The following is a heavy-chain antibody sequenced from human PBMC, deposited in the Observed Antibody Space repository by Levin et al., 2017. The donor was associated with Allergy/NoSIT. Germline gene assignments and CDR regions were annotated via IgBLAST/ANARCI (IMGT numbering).Heavy chain of an antibody. CDR3: ARMGGGLRYFDY. J-gene: IGHJ4*02. CDR2: IDWDDDK. V-gene: IGHV2-70*11. Sequence: ESGPTLVKPTQTLTLTCTFSGFSLSTSGMCVSWIRQPPGKALEWLARIDWDDDKYYSTSLKTRLTISKDTSKNQVVLTMTNMDPVDTATYYWARMGGGLRYFDYWGQGTLVTVSS. D-gene: IGHD3-16*01. CDR1: GFSLSTSGMC.